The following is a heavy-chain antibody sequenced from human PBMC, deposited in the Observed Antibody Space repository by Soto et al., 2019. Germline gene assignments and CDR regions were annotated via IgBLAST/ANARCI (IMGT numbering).Heavy chain of an antibody. Sequence: RRLSCAASGFTFSSYAMSWVRQAPGKGLEWVSAISGSGGSTYYADSVKGRFTISRDNSKNTLYLQMNSLRAEDTAVYYCAKGKYSTGRDNWFDPWGQGXLVTVYS. CDR1: GFTFSSYA. J-gene: IGHJ5*02. CDR3: AKGKYSTGRDNWFDP. CDR2: ISGSGGST. V-gene: IGHV3-23*01. D-gene: IGHD6-6*01.